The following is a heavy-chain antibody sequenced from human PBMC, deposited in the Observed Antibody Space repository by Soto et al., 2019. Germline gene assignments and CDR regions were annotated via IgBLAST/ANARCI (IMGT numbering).Heavy chain of an antibody. Sequence: QVQLQQWGAGLLKPSETLSLTCAVYGGSVNSGNYYWSWIRQPPGKGLEWIGEMSHSGGTHFNPSLRSRVALSVDTSKNQFSLKMSPLTAADTALYYCARVERGTATTVVDAFDIWGPGTLVTVSS. D-gene: IGHD1-1*01. V-gene: IGHV4-34*01. J-gene: IGHJ3*02. CDR1: GGSVNSGNYY. CDR3: ARVERGTATTVVDAFDI. CDR2: MSHSGGT.